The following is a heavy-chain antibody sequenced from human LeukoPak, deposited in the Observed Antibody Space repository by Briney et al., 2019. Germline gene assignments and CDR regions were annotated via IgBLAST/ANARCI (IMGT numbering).Heavy chain of an antibody. Sequence: PSETLSLTCTVSGGSISSYYWSWIRQPPGKGLEWIGYIYYSGSTYYNPSLKSRVTISVDTSKNQFSLKLSSVTAADTAVYYCARGWQIFGVVIRQFDYWGQGTLVTVSS. D-gene: IGHD3-3*01. CDR3: ARGWQIFGVVIRQFDY. CDR1: GGSISSYY. J-gene: IGHJ4*02. CDR2: IYYSGST. V-gene: IGHV4-59*08.